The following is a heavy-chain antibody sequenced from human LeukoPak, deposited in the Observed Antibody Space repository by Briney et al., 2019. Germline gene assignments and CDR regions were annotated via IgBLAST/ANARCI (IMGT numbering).Heavy chain of an antibody. V-gene: IGHV4-59*01. J-gene: IGHJ4*02. CDR2: IYYSGST. Sequence: SETLSLTCTLSAGSIRSYYWSWIRQPPGKGLEWIGYIYYSGSTTYNPSLKSRVSISGDTSKNQYSLKLSSVTAADTAVYYCARTGSTVTMLYPFDHWGQGTLVTVSS. CDR3: ARTGSTVTMLYPFDH. CDR1: AGSIRSYY. D-gene: IGHD4-17*01.